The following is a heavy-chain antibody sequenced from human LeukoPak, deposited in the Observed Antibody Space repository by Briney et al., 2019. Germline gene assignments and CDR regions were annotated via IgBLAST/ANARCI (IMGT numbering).Heavy chain of an antibody. CDR2: IIPIFGIA. CDR3: ASSDLGYCSGGSCQTFDY. J-gene: IGHJ4*02. CDR1: GGTFSSYA. V-gene: IGHV1-69*04. Sequence: SVKVSCKASGGTFSSYAISWVRQAPGQGLEWMGRIIPIFGIANYAQKFQGRVTITADKSTSTAYMELSSLRSEDTAVYYCASSDLGYCSGGSCQTFDYWGQGTLVAVSS. D-gene: IGHD2-15*01.